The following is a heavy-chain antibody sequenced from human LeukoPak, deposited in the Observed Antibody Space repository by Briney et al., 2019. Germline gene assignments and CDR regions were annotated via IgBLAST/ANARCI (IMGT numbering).Heavy chain of an antibody. CDR2: ISGSGGST. CDR1: GFTFSSYA. CDR3: AREQGYCSGGSCYSGWFDP. V-gene: IGHV3-23*01. Sequence: GGSLRLSCAASGFTFSSYAMSWVRQAPGKGLEWVSAISGSGGSTYYADSVKGRFTISRDNSKNTLYLQMNSLRAEDTAVYYCAREQGYCSGGSCYSGWFDPWGQGTLVTASS. D-gene: IGHD2-15*01. J-gene: IGHJ5*02.